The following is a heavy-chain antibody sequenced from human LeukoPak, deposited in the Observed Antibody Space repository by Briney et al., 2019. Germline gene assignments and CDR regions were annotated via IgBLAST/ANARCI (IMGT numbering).Heavy chain of an antibody. CDR1: GGTFSSYA. CDR2: IIPIFGTA. V-gene: IGHV1-69*06. D-gene: IGHD2-8*01. J-gene: IGHJ3*02. CDR3: ATALYCTNGVCYNDAFDI. Sequence: ASVKVSCKASGGTFSSYAISWVRQAPGQGLEWMGGIIPIFGTANYAQKFQGRVTMTEDTSTDTAYMELSSLRSEDTAVYYCATALYCTNGVCYNDAFDIWGQGTMVTVSS.